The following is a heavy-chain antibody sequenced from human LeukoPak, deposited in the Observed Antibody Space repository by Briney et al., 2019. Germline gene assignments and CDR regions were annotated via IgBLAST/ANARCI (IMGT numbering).Heavy chain of an antibody. Sequence: ASVKVSCKASGYTFTSYGISWVRQAHGQGLEWMGWISAYSLNTNYAQNFQGRVTMTRDMSTSTVYMELSSLRSEDTAVYYCARAHPIAAADYWGQGTLVTVSS. V-gene: IGHV1-18*01. J-gene: IGHJ4*02. CDR3: ARAHPIAAADY. CDR2: ISAYSLNT. D-gene: IGHD6-25*01. CDR1: GYTFTSYG.